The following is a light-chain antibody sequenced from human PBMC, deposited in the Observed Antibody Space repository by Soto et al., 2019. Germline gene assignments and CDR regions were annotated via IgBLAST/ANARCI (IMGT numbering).Light chain of an antibody. CDR1: SSDVGGYSY. Sequence: SVLTQAPSASWSPGQSVTISCTGTSSDVGGYSYVSWYQQHPGKAPKLMIYEVSKRPSGVPDRFSGSKSGNTASLTVSGLQAEDEADYYCCSFAGSNNYVFGTGTKVTVL. J-gene: IGLJ1*01. CDR2: EVS. CDR3: CSFAGSNNYV. V-gene: IGLV2-8*01.